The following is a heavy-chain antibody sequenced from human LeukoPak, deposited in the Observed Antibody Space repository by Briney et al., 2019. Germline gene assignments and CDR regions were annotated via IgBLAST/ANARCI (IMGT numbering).Heavy chain of an antibody. J-gene: IGHJ6*03. CDR1: GYTFTGYY. Sequence: SVKVSCKASGYTFTGYYMHWVRQAPGQGLEWMGRIIPILGIANYAQKFQGRVTITADKSTSTAYMELSSLRSEDTAVYYCARGGYYDFWSGYYTPYYYYYMDVWGKGTTVTVSS. D-gene: IGHD3-3*01. V-gene: IGHV1-69*04. CDR3: ARGGYYDFWSGYYTPYYYYYMDV. CDR2: IIPILGIA.